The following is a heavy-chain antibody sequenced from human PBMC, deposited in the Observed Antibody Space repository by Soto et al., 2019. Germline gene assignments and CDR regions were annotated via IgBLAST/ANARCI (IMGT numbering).Heavy chain of an antibody. CDR2: LYHSGSN. Sequence: SETLSLTCAVSGGSISSGGYSLRWIRQPPGKGLEWVGYLYHSGSNYYNPSVKSRVTISVDRAKNQFSPKLSAVTASDTAGYYLARDYGSGSYHLNSWGPGTLVTAAS. CDR3: ARDYGSGSYHLNS. V-gene: IGHV4-30-2*01. D-gene: IGHD3-10*01. J-gene: IGHJ4*02. CDR1: GGSISSGGYS.